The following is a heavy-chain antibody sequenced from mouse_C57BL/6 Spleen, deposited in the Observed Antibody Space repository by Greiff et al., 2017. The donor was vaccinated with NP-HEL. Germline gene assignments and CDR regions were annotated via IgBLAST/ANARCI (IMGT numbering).Heavy chain of an antibody. Sequence: QVQLKESGAELVRPGASVTLSCKASGYTFTDYEMHWVKQTPVHGLEWIGAIDPETGGTAYNQKFKGKAILTADKSSSTAYMELRSLTSEDSAVYYCTRGVYRGHAMDYWGQGTSVTVSS. CDR3: TRGVYRGHAMDY. D-gene: IGHD2-14*01. V-gene: IGHV1-15*01. J-gene: IGHJ4*01. CDR1: GYTFTDYE. CDR2: IDPETGGT.